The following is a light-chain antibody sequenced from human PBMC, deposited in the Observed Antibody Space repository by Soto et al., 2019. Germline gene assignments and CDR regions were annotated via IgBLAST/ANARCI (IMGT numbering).Light chain of an antibody. CDR3: QHLKSYPLS. CDR2: AAS. V-gene: IGKV1-9*01. J-gene: IGKJ4*01. Sequence: DIQMTQSPSFLSASAGDRVTITCRASQDIDNYLAWYQQKPGKAPKLLMYAASTLQSGVQSRFSGSGSGIEFTLTINSLQPEDFATYYCQHLKSYPLSFGGGTKVEI. CDR1: QDIDNY.